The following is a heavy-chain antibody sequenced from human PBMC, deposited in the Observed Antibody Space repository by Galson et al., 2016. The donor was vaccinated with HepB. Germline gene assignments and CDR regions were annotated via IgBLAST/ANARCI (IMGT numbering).Heavy chain of an antibody. J-gene: IGHJ4*02. D-gene: IGHD2-21*01. CDR1: GFSFSNFA. CDR2: IAYDGSGY. V-gene: IGHV3-30-3*01. CDR3: ARDHFAIVGIHSYFDH. Sequence: SLRLSCAASGFSFSNFAMHWVRQAPGKGLEWVAVIAYDGSGYYYTDSVAGRFTISRDSFTNTLYLEMDSLTIADTAFYYCARDHFAIVGIHSYFDHWGQGTLVTVSS.